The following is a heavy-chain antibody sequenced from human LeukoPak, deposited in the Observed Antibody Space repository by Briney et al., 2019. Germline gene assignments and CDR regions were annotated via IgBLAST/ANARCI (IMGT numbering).Heavy chain of an antibody. CDR2: ISGSGGST. V-gene: IGHV3-23*01. CDR3: ARAPGIAVAGTDY. J-gene: IGHJ4*01. D-gene: IGHD6-19*01. CDR1: GFTFSSYA. Sequence: PGGSLRLSCAASGFTFSSYAMSWVRQAPGKGLEWVSAISGSGGSTYYADSVKGRFTISRDNSKNTLYLQMNSLRAEDTAVYYCARAPGIAVAGTDYWGQGTLVTVSS.